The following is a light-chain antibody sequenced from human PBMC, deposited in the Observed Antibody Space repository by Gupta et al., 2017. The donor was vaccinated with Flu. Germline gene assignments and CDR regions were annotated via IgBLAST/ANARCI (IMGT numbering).Light chain of an antibody. CDR1: QSVSGTS. CDR2: DAS. J-gene: IGKJ4*01. Sequence: EVVLTQSPGTLSLSPGERVTLSCRASQSVSGTSLAWYQQKPGQSLRLLIYDASSRAAGTPNRISGSASGTDFTLIISRLDPEDFAVYYCQQDGSPSITFGGGTRLEIK. V-gene: IGKV3-20*01. CDR3: QQDGSPSIT.